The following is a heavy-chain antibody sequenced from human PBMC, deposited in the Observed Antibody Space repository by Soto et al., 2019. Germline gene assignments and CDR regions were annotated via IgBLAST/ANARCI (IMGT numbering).Heavy chain of an antibody. CDR2: IIPIFGTA. J-gene: IGHJ6*02. V-gene: IGHV1-69*13. CDR1: GGTFSSYA. D-gene: IGHD3-22*01. CDR3: ARVDYDSSGYYVSFGMDV. Sequence: GASVKVSCKASGGTFSSYAISWVRQAPGQGLEWMGGIIPIFGTANYAQKFQGRVTITADESTSTAYMELSSLRSEDTAVYYCARVDYDSSGYYVSFGMDVWGQGTTVTVSS.